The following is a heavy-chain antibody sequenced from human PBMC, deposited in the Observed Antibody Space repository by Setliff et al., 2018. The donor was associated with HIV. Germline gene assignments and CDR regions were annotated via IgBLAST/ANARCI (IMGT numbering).Heavy chain of an antibody. CDR1: GAPITNSY. CDR2: VYTSGNT. D-gene: IGHD5-18*01. CDR3: ARDESQVEVHRGYSYGSFDY. Sequence: PSETLSLTCSVSGAPITNSYWSWIRQSPGKRLEWIGYVYTSGNTNYNPSLKSRVTISLDTSKNHFSLRLSSVTAADTAVYYCARDESQVEVHRGYSYGSFDYWGQGTLVTVSS. J-gene: IGHJ4*02. V-gene: IGHV4-4*09.